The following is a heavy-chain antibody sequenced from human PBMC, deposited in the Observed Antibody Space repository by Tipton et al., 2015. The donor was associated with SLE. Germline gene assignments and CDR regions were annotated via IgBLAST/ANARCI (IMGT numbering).Heavy chain of an antibody. CDR2: IYTSGST. J-gene: IGHJ5*02. D-gene: IGHD2-2*01. Sequence: TLSLTCTVSGDSLSSHYWSWIRQPPGKGLEWIGYIYTSGSTNYNPSLKSRVTISVDTSKNHFSLKVSSVTAADTAVYYCARGVLPGDWFDPWGQGTLVTVSS. V-gene: IGHV4-4*09. CDR3: ARGVLPGDWFDP. CDR1: GDSLSSHY.